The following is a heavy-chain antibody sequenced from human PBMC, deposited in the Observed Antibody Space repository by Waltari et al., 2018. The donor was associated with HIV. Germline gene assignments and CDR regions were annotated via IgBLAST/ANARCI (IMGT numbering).Heavy chain of an antibody. J-gene: IGHJ1*01. CDR1: GASMRSKNYY. CDR3: ARQHAYTSDWFSQASFFNY. Sequence: LQLKESGPGLVKPSDTLSLTCAVSGASMRSKNYYWAWIRQSPGERLEWIATIYYTRDTAFVPSLINRTYISVDSSKNLLSLSLASVTAADTAIYYCARQHAYTSDWFSQASFFNYWGPGTLVTVSS. CDR2: IYYTRDT. D-gene: IGHD3-9*01. V-gene: IGHV4-39*01.